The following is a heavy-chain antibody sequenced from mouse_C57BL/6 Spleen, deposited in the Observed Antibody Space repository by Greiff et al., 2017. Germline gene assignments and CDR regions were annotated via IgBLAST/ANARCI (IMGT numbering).Heavy chain of an antibody. J-gene: IGHJ3*01. Sequence: VKLLESGPELVKPGASVKIPCKASGYTFTDYNMDWVKQSHGKSLEWIGDINPNNGGTIYNQKFKGKATLTVDKSSSTAYMELRSLTSEDTAVYYCARDGIYYYGSSSPAWFAYWGQGTLVTVSA. V-gene: IGHV1-18*01. CDR2: INPNNGGT. CDR1: GYTFTDYN. D-gene: IGHD1-1*01. CDR3: ARDGIYYYGSSSPAWFAY.